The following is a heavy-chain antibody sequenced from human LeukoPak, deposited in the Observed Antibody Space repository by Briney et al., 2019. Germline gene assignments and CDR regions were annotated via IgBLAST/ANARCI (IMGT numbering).Heavy chain of an antibody. V-gene: IGHV3-30*02. CDR1: GFIFSNYA. J-gene: IGHJ3*02. D-gene: IGHD3-22*01. CDR3: ARGLFLSGYLDAFDI. CDR2: IRYDGGNT. Sequence: GGSLRLSCAASGFIFSNYAMQWVRQAPGMGLEWVAFIRYDGGNTYYADSVKGRFTISRDNSKNTLYLQMNSLRVEDTAVYYCARGLFLSGYLDAFDIWGQGTVVTVSS.